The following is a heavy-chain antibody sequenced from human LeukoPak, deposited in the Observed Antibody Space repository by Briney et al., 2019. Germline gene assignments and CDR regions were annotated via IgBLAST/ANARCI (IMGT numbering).Heavy chain of an antibody. D-gene: IGHD6-19*01. Sequence: GGSLRLSCAASGFTFGTYSMHWVRQAPGKGLEWVAIISSAGTIINYADSVKGRFSISRDNSKNTLYLQMDSLRVEDTAVYYCAKDHRWLVDYWGQGSLVTVPS. CDR1: GFTFGTYS. CDR3: AKDHRWLVDY. J-gene: IGHJ4*02. V-gene: IGHV3-30-3*01. CDR2: ISSAGTII.